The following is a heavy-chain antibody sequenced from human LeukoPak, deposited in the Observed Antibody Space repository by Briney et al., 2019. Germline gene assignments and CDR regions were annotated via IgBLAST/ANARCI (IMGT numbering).Heavy chain of an antibody. V-gene: IGHV3-23*01. J-gene: IGHJ4*02. D-gene: IGHD4-17*01. CDR1: GFTFNTYA. CDR2: ISENGGST. Sequence: PGGSLRLSCAASGFTFNTYAMSWVRQAPGKGLEWVSSISENGGSTYYADSVKGRFTISRDNSRNTLYLQMNSLRAEDTAVYYCASYFHYGDYASLWYWGQGTLVTVSS. CDR3: ASYFHYGDYASLWY.